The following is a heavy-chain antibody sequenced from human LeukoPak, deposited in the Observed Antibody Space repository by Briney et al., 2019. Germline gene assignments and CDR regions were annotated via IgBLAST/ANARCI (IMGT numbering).Heavy chain of an antibody. CDR2: ISAYNGNT. D-gene: IGHD3-3*01. CDR3: ARDRVLRFLEWLGGRGSPNWFDP. V-gene: IGHV1-18*01. CDR1: GYTFTSYG. J-gene: IGHJ5*02. Sequence: GASVKVSCKASGYTFTSYGISWVRQAPGQGLEWMGWISAYNGNTNYAQKLQGRVTMTTDTSTSTAYMELRSLRPDDTAVYYCARDRVLRFLEWLGGRGSPNWFDPWGQGTLVTVSS.